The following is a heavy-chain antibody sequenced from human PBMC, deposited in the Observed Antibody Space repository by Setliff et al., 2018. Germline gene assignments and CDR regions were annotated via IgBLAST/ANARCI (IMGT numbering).Heavy chain of an antibody. Sequence: ASVKVSCKASGYTFSESIVSWVRQAPGQGLEWMGWINNYSFKTNSPQKFLDRLTMTTDTSTSTAYMELKDLTSDDTALYYCARAGSAPARRKGVFEYWGQGTLVTVSS. CDR1: GYTFSESI. CDR2: INNYSFKT. V-gene: IGHV1-18*01. CDR3: ARAGSAPARRKGVFEY. J-gene: IGHJ4*02. D-gene: IGHD6-13*01.